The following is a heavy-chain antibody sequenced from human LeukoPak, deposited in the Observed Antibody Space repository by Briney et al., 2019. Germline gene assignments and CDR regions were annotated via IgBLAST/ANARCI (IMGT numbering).Heavy chain of an antibody. V-gene: IGHV4-34*01. D-gene: IGHD3-22*01. CDR2: INHSGST. CDR3: ARGRRIWKDSRNYFDY. CDR1: GGSFSGYY. Sequence: SETLSLTCAVYGGSFSGYYWSWIRQPPGKGLEWIGEINHSGSTNYNPSLKNRVTISVDTSKNQFSLKLSSVTAADTAVYYCARGRRIWKDSRNYFDYWGQGTLVTVSS. J-gene: IGHJ4*02.